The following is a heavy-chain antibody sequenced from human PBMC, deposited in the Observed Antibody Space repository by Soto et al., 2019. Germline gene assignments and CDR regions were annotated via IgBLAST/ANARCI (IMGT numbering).Heavy chain of an antibody. D-gene: IGHD1-26*01. CDR2: INPTGGST. CDR1: GYTFSNYY. CDR3: ARDSHHVGATTWGYYYCGMDV. Sequence: QVQLVQSGAEVQKPGASVKVSCKASGYTFSNYYIHWVRQAPGQGLEWMGIINPTGGSTSYAQELQGRVTMTRDTSTTAVYMELTSLRSEDTAVYYCARDSHHVGATTWGYYYCGMDVWGQGTTVTVSS. J-gene: IGHJ6*02. V-gene: IGHV1-46*01.